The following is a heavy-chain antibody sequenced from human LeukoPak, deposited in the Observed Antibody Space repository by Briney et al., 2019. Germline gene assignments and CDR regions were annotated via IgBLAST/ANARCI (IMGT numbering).Heavy chain of an antibody. Sequence: ASVKVSCKASGYTFTSYGISWVRQAPGQGLEWMGWINPNSGGTNYAQKFQGWVTMTRDTSISTAYMELSRLRSDDTAVYYCARDWGYDSYDAFDIWGQGTMVTVSS. V-gene: IGHV1-2*04. D-gene: IGHD5-12*01. CDR1: GYTFTSYG. CDR3: ARDWGYDSYDAFDI. J-gene: IGHJ3*02. CDR2: INPNSGGT.